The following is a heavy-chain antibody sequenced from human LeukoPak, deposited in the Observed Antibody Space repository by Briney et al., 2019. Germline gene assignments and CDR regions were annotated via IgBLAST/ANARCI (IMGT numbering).Heavy chain of an antibody. D-gene: IGHD6-13*01. CDR1: GGSISSGGYY. CDR2: IYYSGST. J-gene: IGHJ4*02. V-gene: IGHV4-31*03. Sequence: PSETLSLTCTVSGGSISSGGYYWSWIRQPPGKGLEWIGYIYYSGSTYYNPSLKSRVTISVDTSKNQFSLKLSSVTAADTAVYYCARRPRSYSSSWIDYWGQGTLVTVSS. CDR3: ARRPRSYSSSWIDY.